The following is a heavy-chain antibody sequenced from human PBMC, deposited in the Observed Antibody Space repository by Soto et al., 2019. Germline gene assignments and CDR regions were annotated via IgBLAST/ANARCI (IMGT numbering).Heavy chain of an antibody. D-gene: IGHD3-10*01. CDR2: IYYSGST. V-gene: IGHV4-59*01. J-gene: IGHJ3*02. Sequence: QVQLQESGPGLVKPSETLSLTCTVSGGSISSYYWSWIRQPPGKGLEWIGYIYYSGSTNYNPSLKSRVTISVDTSKNQFSLKLSSVTAADTAVYYCAREGPRGGSGMGANAFDIRGQGTMVTVSS. CDR1: GGSISSYY. CDR3: AREGPRGGSGMGANAFDI.